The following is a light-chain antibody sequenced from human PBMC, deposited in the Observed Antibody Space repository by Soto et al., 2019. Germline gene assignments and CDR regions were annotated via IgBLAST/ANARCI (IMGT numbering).Light chain of an antibody. Sequence: EILMTQSPATLSVSPGERATLSCRASQSVSSNLAWYQQKPGQAPRLLIYGASTSATGIPARFSGSGSGTEFTLTISSLQSEDFAVYYCQQHNNWPYTFGQGTKLEIK. CDR1: QSVSSN. J-gene: IGKJ2*01. CDR3: QQHNNWPYT. CDR2: GAS. V-gene: IGKV3-15*01.